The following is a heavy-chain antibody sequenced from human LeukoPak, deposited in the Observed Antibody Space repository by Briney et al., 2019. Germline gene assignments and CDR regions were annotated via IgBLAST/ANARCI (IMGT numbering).Heavy chain of an antibody. CDR2: IYYSGST. J-gene: IGHJ3*02. V-gene: IGHV4-39*01. D-gene: IGHD3-3*01. CDR3: ARPAYYDFWSGYSYDAFDI. Sequence: NPSETLSLTCTVSGGSISSISYYLGWIRQPPGKGLEWIGCIYYSGSTYYNPSLKSRVTISVDTSTIQCSLKLSSVTAADTAVYYCARPAYYDFWSGYSYDAFDIWGQGTMVTVSS. CDR1: GGSISSISYY.